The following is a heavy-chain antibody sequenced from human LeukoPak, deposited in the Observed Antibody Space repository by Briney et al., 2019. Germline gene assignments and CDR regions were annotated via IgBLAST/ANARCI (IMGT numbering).Heavy chain of an antibody. D-gene: IGHD3-16*01. J-gene: IGHJ4*02. CDR2: VYYTGNT. CDR3: ARYPIMGPLEY. CDR1: SGSISSYCYY. Sequence: SETLSLTCTVSSGSISSYCYYWGWIRQPPGKGLEWIGSVYYTGNTYYNPSLTGRITMSVDTSKNQFSLKLTSVTAADTAVYYCARYPIMGPLEYWGQGTLDTVSS. V-gene: IGHV4-39*01.